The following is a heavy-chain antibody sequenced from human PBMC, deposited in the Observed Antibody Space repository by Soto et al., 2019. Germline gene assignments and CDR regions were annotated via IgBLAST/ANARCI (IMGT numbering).Heavy chain of an antibody. CDR3: ARDFSMVIVAPGY. D-gene: IGHD5-12*01. CDR1: GFTFSSYS. CDR2: ISSSSSTI. V-gene: IGHV3-48*01. Sequence: GGSLRLSCAASGFTFSSYSMNWVRQAPGKGLEWVSYISSSSSTIYYADSVKGRFTISRDNAKNSLYLQINALRAEDTAVYYCARDFSMVIVAPGYWGQGTLVTVSS. J-gene: IGHJ4*02.